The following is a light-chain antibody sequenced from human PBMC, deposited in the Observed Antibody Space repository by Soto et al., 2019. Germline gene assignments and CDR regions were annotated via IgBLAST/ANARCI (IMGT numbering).Light chain of an antibody. CDR3: CSYTSTHTRV. J-gene: IGLJ1*01. CDR2: DVN. Sequence: VLTQRASVSGSPGQSITISCTGTSSDVGGYDFVSWYQHHPGKAPKLIIYDVNNRPSGLSNRFSGSKSGNTASLTISGLQNEDEADYFCCSYTSTHTRVFGTGTKVTVL. CDR1: SSDVGGYDF. V-gene: IGLV2-14*01.